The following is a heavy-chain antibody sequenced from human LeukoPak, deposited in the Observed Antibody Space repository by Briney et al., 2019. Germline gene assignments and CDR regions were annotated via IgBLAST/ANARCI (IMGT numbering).Heavy chain of an antibody. D-gene: IGHD3-16*01. V-gene: IGHV3-23*01. CDR2: IGGSGGST. Sequence: QPGGSLRLSCAASGFTFSNYAMSWVRQAPGKGLEWVSAIGGSGGSTYYADSVKGRFTISRDNSKNTLYLQMNSLRGEDTAVYYCSKIQDWGRASYFCFLGQGTLVTGSS. J-gene: IGHJ4*01. CDR3: SKIQDWGRASYFCF. CDR1: GFTFSNYA.